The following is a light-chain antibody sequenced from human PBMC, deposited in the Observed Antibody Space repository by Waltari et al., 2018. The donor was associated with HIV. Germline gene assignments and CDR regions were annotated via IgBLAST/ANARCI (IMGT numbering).Light chain of an antibody. CDR2: GKN. CDR1: SLRSYY. V-gene: IGLV3-19*01. Sequence: SELTQDPAVSVALGQTVRITCQGDSLRSYYASWYQQKPGQAPILVIYGKNNRPSGVPDRFSGSRSGNTASLTITGAQAEDEADYYCKSRDISGNFWVFGGGTKLTVL. J-gene: IGLJ3*02. CDR3: KSRDISGNFWV.